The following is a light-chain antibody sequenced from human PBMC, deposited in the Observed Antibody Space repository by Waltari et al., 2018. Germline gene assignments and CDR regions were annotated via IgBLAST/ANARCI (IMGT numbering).Light chain of an antibody. V-gene: IGLV1-40*01. Sequence: QFVLTQPPSLSGAPGERVTLSCTGSSSNIGTDYDVHWYQQFPGTAPKLPIYTNTNRPAGGPDRFSGSKSGTSASLAITGLQPEDEAEYYCQSYDSSLSVVFGGGTKLTVL. CDR3: QSYDSSLSVV. CDR2: TNT. J-gene: IGLJ2*01. CDR1: SSNIGTDYD.